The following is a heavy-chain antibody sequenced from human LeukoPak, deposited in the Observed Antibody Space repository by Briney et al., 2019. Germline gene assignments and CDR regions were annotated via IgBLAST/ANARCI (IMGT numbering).Heavy chain of an antibody. CDR1: GYTFTGYY. V-gene: IGHV1-2*02. Sequence: ASVKVSCKASGYTFTGYYMHWVRQAPGQGLEWMGWINPNSGGTNYAQKFQGRVTMTRDTSISTAYMGLSRLRSDDTAVYYCARGYYYDSSGYLIDYWGQGTLVTVSS. J-gene: IGHJ4*02. CDR3: ARGYYYDSSGYLIDY. D-gene: IGHD3-22*01. CDR2: INPNSGGT.